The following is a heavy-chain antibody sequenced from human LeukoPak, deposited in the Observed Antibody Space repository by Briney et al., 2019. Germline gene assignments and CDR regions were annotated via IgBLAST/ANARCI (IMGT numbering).Heavy chain of an antibody. CDR1: GYTFTSYG. CDR3: ARDQTAIAAAWCPYYYYGMDV. Sequence: RASVKVSCKASGYTFTSYGISWVRQAPGQGLEWMGWISAYNGNTNYAQKLQGRVTMTTDTSTSTAYMELRSLRSDDTAVYYCARDQTAIAAAWCPYYYYGMDVWGQGTTVTVSS. D-gene: IGHD6-13*01. J-gene: IGHJ6*02. CDR2: ISAYNGNT. V-gene: IGHV1-18*01.